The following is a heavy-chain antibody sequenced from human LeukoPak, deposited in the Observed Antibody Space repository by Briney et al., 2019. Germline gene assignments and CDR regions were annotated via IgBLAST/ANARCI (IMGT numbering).Heavy chain of an antibody. Sequence: PSETLSLTCAVYGGSFSGYYWSWIRQPPGKGVEWIGSIYYSGSTYYSPSLKSRVTMSVDTSKNQISLKLSSVTAADTAVYYCARDRLLWFGELDYWGQGTLVIVSS. J-gene: IGHJ4*02. CDR1: GGSFSGYY. D-gene: IGHD3-10*01. CDR2: IYYSGST. V-gene: IGHV4-34*01. CDR3: ARDRLLWFGELDY.